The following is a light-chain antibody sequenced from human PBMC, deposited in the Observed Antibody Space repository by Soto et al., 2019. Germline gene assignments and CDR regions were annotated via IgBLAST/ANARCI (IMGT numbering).Light chain of an antibody. CDR3: QQSYTTPRT. Sequence: DIPMTQSPSSLSASVGDRVSVTCRASQRITTFLNWYQQRPGEAPKLLIYAASILQSGVPSRFSGSGAGADFTLTIGSLQPEDFATYYCQQSYTTPRTFGRGTKVDVK. CDR2: AAS. V-gene: IGKV1-39*01. CDR1: QRITTF. J-gene: IGKJ1*01.